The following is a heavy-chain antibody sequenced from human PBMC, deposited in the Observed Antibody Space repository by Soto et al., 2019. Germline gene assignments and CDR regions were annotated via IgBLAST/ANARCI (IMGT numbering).Heavy chain of an antibody. CDR2: ISSGSSYI. J-gene: IGHJ6*02. CDR1: GFTFSSYS. Sequence: EVQLVESGGGLVKPGGSLRLSCAASGFTFSSYSMNWVRQAPGKGLEWVSSISSGSSYIYYADSVKGRFTISRDNAKNSLYLQMNRLRAEETAVYDCARSSGGSGKLWNYYGMDVWGQGTTVTVSS. CDR3: ARSSGGSGKLWNYYGMDV. D-gene: IGHD3-10*01. V-gene: IGHV3-21*06.